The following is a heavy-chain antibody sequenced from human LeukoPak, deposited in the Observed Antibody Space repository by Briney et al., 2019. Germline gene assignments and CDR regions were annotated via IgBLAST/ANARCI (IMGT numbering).Heavy chain of an antibody. CDR1: GGTFSSYA. D-gene: IGHD6-13*01. CDR2: IIPIFGTA. V-gene: IGHV1-69*13. CDR3: ARGGIAAAGTGDWFDP. Sequence: SVKVSCKASGGTFSSYAISWVRRAPGQGLEWMGGIIPIFGTANYAQKFQGRVTITADESTSTAYMELSSLRSEDTAVYYCARGGIAAAGTGDWFDPWGQGTLVTVSS. J-gene: IGHJ5*02.